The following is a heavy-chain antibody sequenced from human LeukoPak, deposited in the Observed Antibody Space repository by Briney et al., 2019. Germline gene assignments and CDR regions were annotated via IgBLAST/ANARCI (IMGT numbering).Heavy chain of an antibody. CDR3: ARVVRGVIITEPYYFDY. CDR2: INSDGSST. V-gene: IGHV3-74*01. J-gene: IGHJ4*02. D-gene: IGHD3-10*02. Sequence: GGSLRLSCAASGFTFSSYWMHWVRQAPGKGLVWVSRINSDGSSTSYADSVKGRFTISRDNAKNTLYLQMNSLRAEDTAVYYCARVVRGVIITEPYYFDYWGQGTLVTVSS. CDR1: GFTFSSYW.